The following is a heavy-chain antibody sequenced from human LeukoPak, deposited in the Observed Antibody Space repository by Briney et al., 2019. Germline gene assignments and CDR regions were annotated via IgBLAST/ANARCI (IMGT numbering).Heavy chain of an antibody. CDR3: AEVRGPQLVWWFDY. V-gene: IGHV3-23*01. Sequence: GGSLRLSCAASGFTFSSYAMSWVRQAPGKGLEWVSAISGSGGSTYYADSVKGRFTISRDNSKNTLYLQMNSLRAEDTAVYYCAEVRGPQLVWWFDYWGQGTLVTVSS. CDR2: ISGSGGST. D-gene: IGHD6-13*01. J-gene: IGHJ4*02. CDR1: GFTFSSYA.